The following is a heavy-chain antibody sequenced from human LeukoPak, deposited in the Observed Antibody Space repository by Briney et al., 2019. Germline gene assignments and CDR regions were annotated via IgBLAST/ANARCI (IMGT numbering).Heavy chain of an antibody. V-gene: IGHV3-30-3*01. J-gene: IGHJ4*02. CDR3: ARDRQQAFDY. Sequence: GGSLRLSCAASGFTFGSYAMHWVRQAPGKGLEWVAVISYDGSNKYYADSVKGRFTISRDNSKNTLYLQMNSLRAEDTAVYYCARDRQQAFDYWGQGTLVTVSS. CDR2: ISYDGSNK. D-gene: IGHD1/OR15-1a*01. CDR1: GFTFGSYA.